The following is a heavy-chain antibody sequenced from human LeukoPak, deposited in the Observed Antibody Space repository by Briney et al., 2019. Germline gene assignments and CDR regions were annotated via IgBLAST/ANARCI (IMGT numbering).Heavy chain of an antibody. CDR2: INHNGNVN. CDR3: ARGGSLDV. V-gene: IGHV3-7*03. J-gene: IGHJ6*02. CDR1: GFTFSSYW. Sequence: PGGSLRLSCAASGFTFSSYWMNWARQATGKGLEWVASINHNGNVNYYVDSVKGRFTISRDNAKNSLYLQMSNLRAEDTAVYFCARGGSLDVWGQGATVTVSS. D-gene: IGHD2-15*01.